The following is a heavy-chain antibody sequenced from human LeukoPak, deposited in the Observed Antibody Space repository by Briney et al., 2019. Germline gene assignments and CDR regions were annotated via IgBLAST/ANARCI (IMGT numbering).Heavy chain of an antibody. CDR2: IKQDGSEK. V-gene: IGHV3-7*01. D-gene: IGHD3-3*01. J-gene: IGHJ4*02. CDR3: ARVDGRFLEWLLWEYYFDY. Sequence: GGSLRLSCAASGFTFSSYWMRWVRQAPGKGLEWVANIKQDGSEKYYVDSVKGRFTISRDNAKNSLYLQMSSLRAEDTAVYYCARVDGRFLEWLLWEYYFDYWGQGTLVTVSS. CDR1: GFTFSSYW.